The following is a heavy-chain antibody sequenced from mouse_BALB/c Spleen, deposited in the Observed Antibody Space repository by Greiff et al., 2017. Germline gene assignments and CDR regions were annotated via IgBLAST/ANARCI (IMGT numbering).Heavy chain of an antibody. CDR3: AREGGTRRGYAMDY. CDR2: ISCYNGAT. J-gene: IGHJ4*01. CDR1: GYSFTGYY. D-gene: IGHD2-14*01. Sequence: LVKTGASVTISCKASGYSFTGYYMHWVKQSHGKSLEWIGYISCYNGATSYNQKFKGKATFTVDTSSSTAYMQFNSLTSEDSAVYYCAREGGTRRGYAMDYWGQGTSVTVSS. V-gene: IGHV1S34*01.